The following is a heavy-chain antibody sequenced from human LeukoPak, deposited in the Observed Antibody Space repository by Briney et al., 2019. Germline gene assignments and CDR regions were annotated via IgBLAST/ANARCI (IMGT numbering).Heavy chain of an antibody. Sequence: SETLSLTCTVSGSIISYYWSWIRQPPGKGLEWIGYIYTSGSTNYNPSLTSRVTISVDTSKNQFSLDLSSVTAADTAVYYCARQKCTSTSCLTKNAFDIWGQGTMVTVSS. D-gene: IGHD2-2*01. CDR3: ARQKCTSTSCLTKNAFDI. CDR2: IYTSGST. J-gene: IGHJ3*02. CDR1: GSIISYY. V-gene: IGHV4-4*09.